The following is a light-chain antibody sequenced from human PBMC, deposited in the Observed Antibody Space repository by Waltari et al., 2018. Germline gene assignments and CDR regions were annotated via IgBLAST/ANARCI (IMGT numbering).Light chain of an antibody. Sequence: QSALTQPPSASGSPGQSVTISCPGPSRDIGGSNFVSWYQQRPGKAPRFLIYDVNKRPSGVSDRFSGSKSGNTASLTVSGLQPDDEATYYCSAFAGSNNFGVFGGGTKLTVL. J-gene: IGLJ3*02. CDR1: SRDIGGSNF. CDR3: SAFAGSNNFGV. CDR2: DVN. V-gene: IGLV2-8*01.